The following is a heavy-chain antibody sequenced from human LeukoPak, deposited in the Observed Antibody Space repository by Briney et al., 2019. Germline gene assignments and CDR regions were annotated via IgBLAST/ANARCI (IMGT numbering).Heavy chain of an antibody. J-gene: IGHJ4*02. CDR3: AKDRISSGYYPFDY. CDR1: GFTFSSYG. CDR2: IRYDGSNK. D-gene: IGHD3-22*01. Sequence: GGSLRLSCAASGFTFSSYGMHWVRQAPGKGLEWVAFIRYDGSNKYYADSVKGRFTISRDNSKNTLYLQMNSLRAEDTAVYYCAKDRISSGYYPFDYWGQGTLVTVSS. V-gene: IGHV3-30*02.